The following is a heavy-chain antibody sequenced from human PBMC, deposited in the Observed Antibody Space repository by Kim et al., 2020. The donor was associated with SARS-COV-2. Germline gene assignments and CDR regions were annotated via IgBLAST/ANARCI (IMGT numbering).Heavy chain of an antibody. Sequence: GGSLRLSCAASGFTFSDHYMDWVRQAPGKGLEWVVRTRNKANSYTTEYAASVKGRFTISRDDSKNSLYLQMNSLKTEDTAVYYCASSGSYDPFDYWGQGTLVTVSS. V-gene: IGHV3-72*01. CDR3: ASSGSYDPFDY. D-gene: IGHD1-26*01. J-gene: IGHJ4*02. CDR2: TRNKANSYTT. CDR1: GFTFSDHY.